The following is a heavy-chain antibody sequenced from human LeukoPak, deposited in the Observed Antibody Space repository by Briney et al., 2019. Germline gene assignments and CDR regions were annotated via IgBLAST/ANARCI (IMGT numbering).Heavy chain of an antibody. CDR3: AGGYSSWDHYDY. V-gene: IGHV1-8*03. Sequence: ASVKVSCKASGYTFTSYDINWVRQATGQGLEWMGWMNPNSGNTGYAQKFQGRVTITRNTSISTAYMELSSLRSEDTAVYYCAGGYSSWDHYDYWGQGTLVTVSS. J-gene: IGHJ4*02. CDR2: MNPNSGNT. CDR1: GYTFTSYD. D-gene: IGHD6-13*01.